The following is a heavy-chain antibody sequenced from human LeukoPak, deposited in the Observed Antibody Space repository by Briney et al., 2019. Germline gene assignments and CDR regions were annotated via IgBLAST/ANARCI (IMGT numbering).Heavy chain of an antibody. CDR3: ARVVVITYDAFDI. Sequence: SQTLSLTCAISGDTVSSNSVAWNWIRQSPSRGLEWLGRTYFMSKWYNDYAVSVRSRITINPDTSKNQFSLQLNSVTPEDTAVYYCARVVVITYDAFDIWGQGTMVTVSS. CDR2: TYFMSKWYN. D-gene: IGHD3-22*01. V-gene: IGHV6-1*01. CDR1: GDTVSSNSVA. J-gene: IGHJ3*02.